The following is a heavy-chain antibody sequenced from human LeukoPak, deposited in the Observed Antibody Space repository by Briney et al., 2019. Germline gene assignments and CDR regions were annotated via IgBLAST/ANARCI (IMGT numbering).Heavy chain of an antibody. CDR1: GFTFSSYA. CDR2: ISYDGSNK. D-gene: IGHD3-10*01. J-gene: IGHJ4*02. V-gene: IGHV3-30*04. Sequence: GGSLRLSCAASGFTFSSYAMHWVRQAPGKGLEGVAVISYDGSNKYYADSVKGRFTISRDNSKNTLYLQVNSLRAEDTAVYYCARVTRHGSGTYYNDCWGQGTLVTVSS. CDR3: ARVTRHGSGTYYNDC.